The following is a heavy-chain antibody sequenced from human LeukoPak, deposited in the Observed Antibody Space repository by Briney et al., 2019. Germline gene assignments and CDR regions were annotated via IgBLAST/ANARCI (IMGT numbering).Heavy chain of an antibody. CDR3: ASRASHDPGIAAAGDSPLDY. J-gene: IGHJ4*02. V-gene: IGHV1-8*01. CDR1: GYTFTSYD. D-gene: IGHD6-13*01. Sequence: GASVKVSCKASGYTFTSYDINWVRQATGQGLEWMGWMNPNSGNTGYAQKFQGRVTMTRNTSISTAYMELSSLRSEDTAVYYCASRASHDPGIAAAGDSPLDYWGQGTLVTVSS. CDR2: MNPNSGNT.